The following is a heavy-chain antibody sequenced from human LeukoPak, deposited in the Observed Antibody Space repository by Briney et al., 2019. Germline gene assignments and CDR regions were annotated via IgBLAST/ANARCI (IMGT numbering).Heavy chain of an antibody. CDR1: GGSISSSSYY. V-gene: IGHV4-39*01. D-gene: IGHD3-10*01. Sequence: SETLSLTCTVSGGSISSSSYYWGWIRQPPGKGLEWIGSIYYSGSTYYNPSLKSRVTISVDTSKNQFSLKLSSVTAADTAVYYCARHRYYASGNIWFDPWGQGTLVTVSS. CDR3: ARHRYYASGNIWFDP. CDR2: IYYSGST. J-gene: IGHJ5*02.